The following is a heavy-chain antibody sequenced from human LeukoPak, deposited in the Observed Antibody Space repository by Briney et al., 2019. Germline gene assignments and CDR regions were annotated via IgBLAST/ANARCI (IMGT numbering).Heavy chain of an antibody. J-gene: IGHJ4*02. D-gene: IGHD5-24*01. CDR1: GFTFSSYA. CDR2: IKQDGSKK. CDR3: TRVGYIDEGIDY. V-gene: IGHV3-7*04. Sequence: GGSLRLSCAVSGFTFSSYAMNWVRQAPGKGLEWVANIKQDGSKKSYVDSVKGRFTISRDNAKNSLYLQMNSLRAEDTAIYYCTRVGYIDEGIDYWGQGTLVTVSS.